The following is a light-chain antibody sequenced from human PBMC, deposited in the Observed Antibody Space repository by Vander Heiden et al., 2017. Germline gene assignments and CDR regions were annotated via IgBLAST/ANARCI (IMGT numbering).Light chain of an antibody. CDR2: EVS. CDR1: SSDVGGYNY. CDR3: SSYTSSSTLL. J-gene: IGLJ1*01. V-gene: IGLV2-14*01. Sequence: QSALTQPASVSGSPGQSITISCTGTSSDVGGYNYVSWYQQHPGKAPKLMIYEVSNRPSGVSNRFSGSKSGNTASLTISGLQAEDEADYYCSSYTSSSTLLFGTGTKVTVI.